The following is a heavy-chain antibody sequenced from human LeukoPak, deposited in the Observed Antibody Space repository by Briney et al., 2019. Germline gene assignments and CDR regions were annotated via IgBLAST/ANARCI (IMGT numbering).Heavy chain of an antibody. V-gene: IGHV3-33*01. CDR1: GFTFSSYG. D-gene: IGHD4-23*01. CDR3: ASSRWYADAFDI. J-gene: IGHJ3*02. Sequence: PGGSLRLSCAASGFTFSSYGMHWVRQAPGKGLEGVAVIWYDGSNKYYADSVKGRFTISKDNSKNTLYLQRNSLRAEDTAVYYWASSRWYADAFDIWGQGTMVTVSS. CDR2: IWYDGSNK.